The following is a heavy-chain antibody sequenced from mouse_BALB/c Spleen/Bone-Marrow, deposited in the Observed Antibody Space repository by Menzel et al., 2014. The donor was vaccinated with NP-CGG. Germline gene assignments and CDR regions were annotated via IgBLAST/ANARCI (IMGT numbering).Heavy chain of an antibody. CDR1: GYTFTSYW. V-gene: IGHV1-7*01. Sequence: VQLQQSGAELAKPGASVKMSCKASGYTFTSYWMHWVKQRPGQGLEWIGYINPSTGYTNYNQRFKDKATLTADKSSSTAYMQLRSPTSEDSAIYYCTRGIAAVVAADFDYWGQGTTLTVSS. CDR2: INPSTGYT. CDR3: TRGIAAVVAADFDY. D-gene: IGHD1-1*01. J-gene: IGHJ2*01.